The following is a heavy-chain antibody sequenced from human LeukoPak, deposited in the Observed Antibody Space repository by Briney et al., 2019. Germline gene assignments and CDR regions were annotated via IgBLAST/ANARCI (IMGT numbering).Heavy chain of an antibody. CDR3: ARSSSSWELLRGSFDY. CDR2: INSDGSTT. D-gene: IGHD1-26*01. CDR1: GLTFSSYS. Sequence: GGSLRLSCAASGLTFSSYSINWVRQAPGKGLVWVSRINSDGSTTSYADSVEGRFTISRDNAKNTLYLQMNSLRAEDTAVYYCARSSSSWELLRGSFDYWGQGTLVTVSS. V-gene: IGHV3-74*01. J-gene: IGHJ4*02.